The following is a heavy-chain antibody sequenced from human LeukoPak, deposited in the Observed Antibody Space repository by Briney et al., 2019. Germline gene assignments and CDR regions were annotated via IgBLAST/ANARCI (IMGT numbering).Heavy chain of an antibody. Sequence: SETLSLTCTVSGGSMSSSSYYWGWIRQPPGKGLEWIGSIYYSGSTYYNPSLKSRVTISVDTSKNQFSLKLSSVTAADTAVYYCARQPRDLGDVGYFDYWGQGTLVTVSS. CDR2: IYYSGST. V-gene: IGHV4-39*01. D-gene: IGHD3-16*01. CDR3: ARQPRDLGDVGYFDY. CDR1: GGSMSSSSYY. J-gene: IGHJ4*02.